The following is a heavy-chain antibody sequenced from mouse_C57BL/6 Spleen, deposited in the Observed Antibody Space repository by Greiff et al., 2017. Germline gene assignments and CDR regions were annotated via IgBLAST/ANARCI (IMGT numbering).Heavy chain of an antibody. CDR3: TVTAAVYWYFGV. D-gene: IGHD1-2*01. CDR2: ISSGGDYI. J-gene: IGHJ1*03. Sequence: EVMLVESGEGLVKPGGSLKLSCAASGFTFSSYAMSWVRQTPEKRLEWVAYISSGGDYIYYADTVKGRFTISRDNARNTLYLQMSSLKSEDTAMYYCTVTAAVYWYFGVWGTGTTVTVSS. V-gene: IGHV5-9-1*02. CDR1: GFTFSSYA.